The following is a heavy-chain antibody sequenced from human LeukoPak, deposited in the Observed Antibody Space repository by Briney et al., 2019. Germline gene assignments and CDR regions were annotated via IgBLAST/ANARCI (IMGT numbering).Heavy chain of an antibody. CDR3: ARAPRYCSSTSCYWLDP. J-gene: IGHJ5*02. CDR1: GGSISSGSYY. Sequence: SQTLSLTCSVYGGSISSGSYYWSWIRQPAGKGLEWIGRIYTSGSTNYNPSLKSRVTISVDTSQNQFSLKLSSVTAADPAVYSCARAPRYCSSTSCYWLDPWGQGTLVTVSS. V-gene: IGHV4-61*02. D-gene: IGHD2-2*01. CDR2: IYTSGST.